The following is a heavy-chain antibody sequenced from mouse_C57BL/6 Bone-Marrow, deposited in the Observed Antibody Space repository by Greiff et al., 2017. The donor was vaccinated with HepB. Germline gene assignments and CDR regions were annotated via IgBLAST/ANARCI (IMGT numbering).Heavy chain of an antibody. Sequence: VQRVESGAELAKPGASVKLSCEASGYTFTSYWMHWVKQRPGQGLEWIGYINPSSGYTKYNQKFKDKATLTADKSSSTAYMQLSSLTYEDSAVYYCARGTNYYGSSDWYFDVWGTGTTVTVSS. V-gene: IGHV1-7*01. J-gene: IGHJ1*03. CDR3: ARGTNYYGSSDWYFDV. D-gene: IGHD1-1*01. CDR1: GYTFTSYW. CDR2: INPSSGYT.